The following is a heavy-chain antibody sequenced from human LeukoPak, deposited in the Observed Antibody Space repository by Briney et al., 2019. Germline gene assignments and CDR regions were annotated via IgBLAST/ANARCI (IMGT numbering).Heavy chain of an antibody. CDR2: IKQDGSEK. Sequence: GGSLRLSCVASGFTFSSYWMSWVRQAPGKGLEWVANIKQDGSEKYYVDSVKGRFTISRDNAKNSLYLQMNSLRAEDTAVYYCARDPEGTSYYYGMDVWGQGTTATVSS. V-gene: IGHV3-7*04. D-gene: IGHD2-2*01. CDR1: GFTFSSYW. CDR3: ARDPEGTSYYYGMDV. J-gene: IGHJ6*02.